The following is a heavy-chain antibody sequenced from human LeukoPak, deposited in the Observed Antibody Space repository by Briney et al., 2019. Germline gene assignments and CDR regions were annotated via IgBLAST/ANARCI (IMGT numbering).Heavy chain of an antibody. J-gene: IGHJ4*02. Sequence: GGSLRLSCAASGFTFSGSAMHWVRQASGKGLEWVGRIRSKANSYATAYAASVKGRFTISRDDSKNTAYLQMNSLKTEDTAVYYCTRGYGDYYFDCWGQGTLVTVSS. CDR1: GFTFSGSA. V-gene: IGHV3-73*01. CDR2: IRSKANSYAT. D-gene: IGHD4-17*01. CDR3: TRGYGDYYFDC.